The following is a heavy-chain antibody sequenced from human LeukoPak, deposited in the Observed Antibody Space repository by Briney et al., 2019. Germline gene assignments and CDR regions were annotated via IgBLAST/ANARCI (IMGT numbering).Heavy chain of an antibody. CDR3: TTDGPSLYYYDSSGYYYPFDY. D-gene: IGHD3-22*01. V-gene: IGHV3-15*01. Sequence: GGSLRLSCAASGLAFSSYVMSWVRQAPGKGLEWVGVIKSKTEGGTTDYAAPVKGRFTISRDDSKNTLYLQMNSLKTEDTAVYYCTTDGPSLYYYDSSGYYYPFDYWGQGTLVTVSS. CDR2: IKSKTEGGTT. J-gene: IGHJ4*02. CDR1: GLAFSSYV.